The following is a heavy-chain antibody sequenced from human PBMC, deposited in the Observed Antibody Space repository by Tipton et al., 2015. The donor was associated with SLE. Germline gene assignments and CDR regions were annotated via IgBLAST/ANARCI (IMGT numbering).Heavy chain of an antibody. Sequence: TLSLTCTVSGGSISSGSYYWSWIRQPAGKGLEWIGRIYTSGSTNYNPSLKSRVTISVDTSKNQFSLKLSSVTAADTAVYYCARHSMELEVFDYWGQGKLVTVSS. CDR3: ARHSMELEVFDY. D-gene: IGHD3-10*01. J-gene: IGHJ4*02. CDR2: IYTSGST. CDR1: GGSISSGSYY. V-gene: IGHV4-61*02.